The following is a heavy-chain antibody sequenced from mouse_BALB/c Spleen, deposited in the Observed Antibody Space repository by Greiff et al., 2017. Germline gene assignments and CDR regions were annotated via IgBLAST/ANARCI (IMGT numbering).Heavy chain of an antibody. CDR1: GYTFTSYD. D-gene: IGHD3-3*01. J-gene: IGHJ3*01. CDR2: IFPGDGST. Sequence: VQLQQSGAELVKPGASVRLSCKASGYTFTSYDINWVRQRPEQGLEWIGWIFPGDGSTKYNEKFKGKATLTADKSSSTAYMQLSSLTSENSAVYFCARGDSFAYWGQGTLVTVSA. V-gene: IGHV1S56*01. CDR3: ARGDSFAY.